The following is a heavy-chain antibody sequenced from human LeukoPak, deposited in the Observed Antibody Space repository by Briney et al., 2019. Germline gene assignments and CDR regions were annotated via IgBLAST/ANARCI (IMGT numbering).Heavy chain of an antibody. V-gene: IGHV4-34*01. D-gene: IGHD3-10*01. CDR2: INHSGST. Sequence: SETLSLTCAVYGGSFSGYYWSWIRQPPGKGLEWIGEINHSGSTNYNPSLKSRVTISVDTSKNQFSLKLSSVTAADPAVYYCARGSWPYGSGSYLTYWGQGTLVTVSS. CDR1: GGSFSGYY. J-gene: IGHJ4*02. CDR3: ARGSWPYGSGSYLTY.